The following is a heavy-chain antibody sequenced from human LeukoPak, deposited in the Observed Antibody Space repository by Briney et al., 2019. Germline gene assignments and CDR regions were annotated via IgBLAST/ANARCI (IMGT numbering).Heavy chain of an antibody. CDR3: ARGGALDAFDI. D-gene: IGHD1-26*01. V-gene: IGHV4-59*12. CDR1: DGSISSYY. J-gene: IGHJ3*02. CDR2: IYYSGST. Sequence: SETLSLTCIVADGSISSYYWSWIRQPPGKGLEWIGYIYYSGSTNYNPSLKSRVTISVDTSKNQFSLKLSSVTAADTAVYYCARGGALDAFDIWGQGTMVTVSS.